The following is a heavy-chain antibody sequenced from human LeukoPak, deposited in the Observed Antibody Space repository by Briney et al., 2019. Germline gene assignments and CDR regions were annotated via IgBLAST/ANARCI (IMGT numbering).Heavy chain of an antibody. J-gene: IGHJ2*01. V-gene: IGHV4-4*09. CDR3: ARRSVTTELYWYFDL. Sequence: SETLSLTCTVSGGSISSYYWSWIRQPPGKGLEWIGYIYTSGSTNYNPSLKSRVTISVDTSKNQFSLKLSSVTAADTAVYYCARRSVTTELYWYFDLWGRGTLVTVSS. D-gene: IGHD4-17*01. CDR1: GGSISSYY. CDR2: IYTSGST.